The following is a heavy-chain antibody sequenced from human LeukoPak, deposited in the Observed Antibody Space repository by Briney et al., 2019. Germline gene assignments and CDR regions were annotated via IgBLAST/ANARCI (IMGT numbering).Heavy chain of an antibody. CDR1: GCTFSRYA. CDR2: IIPICGTA. J-gene: IGHJ6*03. V-gene: IGHV1-69*06. D-gene: IGHD2-15*01. Sequence: SVKVSCKASGCTFSRYAISWVRLAPGQGLEWMGRIIPICGTANYAQKFQGRVTITADKSTSTAYMELSSLRSEDTAVYYCARGYCSGGTCHYHYYYYDMAVWGKGTTVTVSS. CDR3: ARGYCSGGTCHYHYYYYDMAV.